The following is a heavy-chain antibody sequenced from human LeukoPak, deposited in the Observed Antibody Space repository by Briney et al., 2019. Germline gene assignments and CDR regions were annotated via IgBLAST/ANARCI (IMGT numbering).Heavy chain of an antibody. J-gene: IGHJ4*02. Sequence: GGSLRLSCAASGFTFSSYWMHWVRQAPGKGLLWVSRINTDGSSTNFADSVRSRFTISRDNAKNTLYLQMNSLRAEDTAVYYCTGHQSGTSYGRFDYWGQGTLVTVSS. V-gene: IGHV3-74*01. CDR2: INTDGSST. CDR1: GFTFSSYW. CDR3: TGHQSGTSYGRFDY. D-gene: IGHD1-26*01.